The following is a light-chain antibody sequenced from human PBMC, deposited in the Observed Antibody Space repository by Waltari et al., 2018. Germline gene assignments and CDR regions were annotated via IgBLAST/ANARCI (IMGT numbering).Light chain of an antibody. Sequence: QSALTQPASVSGSPGQSITISCTGTNSDVGGYDYVSWYQQHAGQAPKLVIYDVSNRPSGVSNRFSGSKSGNTASLTIAGLQAEDEANYYCNSYSTTSAPVVFGGGTTLTVL. CDR2: DVS. J-gene: IGLJ2*01. CDR1: NSDVGGYDY. V-gene: IGLV2-14*03. CDR3: NSYSTTSAPVV.